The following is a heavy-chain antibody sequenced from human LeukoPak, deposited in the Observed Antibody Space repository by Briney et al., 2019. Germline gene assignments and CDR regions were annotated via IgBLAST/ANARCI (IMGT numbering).Heavy chain of an antibody. V-gene: IGHV1-58*01. J-gene: IGHJ4*02. CDR2: IVVGSGNT. CDR3: ARGDSSGWTRGVY. CDR1: GFTFTSSA. D-gene: IGHD6-19*01. Sequence: GASVKVSCKASGFTFTSSAVQWVRQARGQRLEWIGWIVVGSGNTNYAQKFQERVTITRDKSISTAYLQWSSLKASDTAMYYCARGDSSGWTRGVYWGQGTLVTVSS.